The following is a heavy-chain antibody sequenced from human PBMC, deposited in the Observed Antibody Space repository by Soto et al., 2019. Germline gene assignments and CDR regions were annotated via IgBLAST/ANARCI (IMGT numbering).Heavy chain of an antibody. CDR1: GGSTPSDY. D-gene: IGHD3-10*01. J-gene: IGHJ4*02. Sequence: PSETLSLTGTVSGGSTPSDYCTWIRQPPGKGLEWLGYIFHSLGAKYNPSLGSRRTISFDTSKNQLSLSLTSVTAADTAIYFCVRDLNGSGDYWGPGTLVTVYS. CDR2: IFHSLGA. V-gene: IGHV4-59*01. CDR3: VRDLNGSGDY.